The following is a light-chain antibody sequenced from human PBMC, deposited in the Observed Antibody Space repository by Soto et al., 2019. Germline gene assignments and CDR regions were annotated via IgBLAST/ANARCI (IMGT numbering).Light chain of an antibody. Sequence: EIVMTQSPATLSVSPGERATLSCRASQSVSNNLAWYQQKPGQAPRLLIYGASTRAAGIPARFSGSGSGTESTLTISSLQSEDFADYYCQYDTWSRLTFGGGTKVESK. J-gene: IGKJ4*01. CDR3: QYDTWSRLT. CDR1: QSVSNN. V-gene: IGKV3-15*01. CDR2: GAS.